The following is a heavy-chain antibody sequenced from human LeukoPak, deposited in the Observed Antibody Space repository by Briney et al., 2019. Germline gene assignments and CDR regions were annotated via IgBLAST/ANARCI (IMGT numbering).Heavy chain of an antibody. Sequence: GGSLRLSCAASGFTFSTYCMNWVRQAPGKGLEWVSYISSSSSTIYYADSVKGRFTISRDNAKNSLYLQMNSLRAEDTAVYYCARDQYNSSGTYAGIDFWGQGTLVTVSS. V-gene: IGHV3-48*01. D-gene: IGHD1-26*01. CDR2: ISSSSSTI. CDR3: ARDQYNSSGTYAGIDF. J-gene: IGHJ4*02. CDR1: GFTFSTYC.